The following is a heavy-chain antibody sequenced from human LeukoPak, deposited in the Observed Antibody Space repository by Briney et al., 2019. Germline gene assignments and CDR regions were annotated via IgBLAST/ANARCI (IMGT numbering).Heavy chain of an antibody. V-gene: IGHV3-30-3*01. CDR2: IPYDGSNK. J-gene: IGHJ4*02. CDR1: GFTFSSYA. D-gene: IGHD6-13*01. Sequence: GSLRLSCAASGFTFSSYAMHWVRQAPGKGLEWVAVIPYDGSNKYYADSVKGRFTISRDNSKNTLYLQMNSLRAEDTAVYYCARGVAAAGTLDYWGQGTLVTVSS. CDR3: ARGVAAAGTLDY.